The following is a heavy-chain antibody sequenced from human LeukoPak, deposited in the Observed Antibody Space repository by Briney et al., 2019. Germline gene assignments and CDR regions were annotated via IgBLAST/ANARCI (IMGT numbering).Heavy chain of an antibody. CDR3: ARRSGYYDSSGYQEYYFDY. J-gene: IGHJ4*02. Sequence: ASVKVSCKASGYTFTSYGISWVRQAPGQGLEWMGWISAYNGNTNYAQKLQGRVTMTTDTSTSTAYMELRSLRSDDTAVYYCARRSGYYDSSGYQEYYFDYWGQGTLVTVSS. D-gene: IGHD3-22*01. CDR2: ISAYNGNT. V-gene: IGHV1-18*01. CDR1: GYTFTSYG.